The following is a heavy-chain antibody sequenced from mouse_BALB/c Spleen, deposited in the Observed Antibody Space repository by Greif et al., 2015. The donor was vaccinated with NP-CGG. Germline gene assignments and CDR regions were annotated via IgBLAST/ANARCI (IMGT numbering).Heavy chain of an antibody. V-gene: IGHV5-9-3*01. J-gene: IGHJ2*01. CDR3: ARHDYDY. D-gene: IGHD2-4*01. CDR2: ISSGGSYT. Sequence: EVKVVESGGGLVKPGGSLKLSCAASGFTFSSYAMSWVRQTPEKRLEWVATISSGGSYTYYPDSVKGRFTISRDNAKNTLYLQMSSLRSEDTAMYYCARHDYDYWGQGTTLTVSS. CDR1: GFTFSSYA.